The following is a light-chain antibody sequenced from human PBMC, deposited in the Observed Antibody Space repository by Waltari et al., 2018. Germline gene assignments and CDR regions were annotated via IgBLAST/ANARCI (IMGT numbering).Light chain of an antibody. Sequence: QSVLTQPPSVSAAPGQKVTISCSGSNSNIGNNYVSWYQQLPGTAPKLLIYDKNMRPAGVPDRFSGSKSGTSATLGITGLQAGDEANYYCGTWDSTLSAPVFGGGTRLTVL. CDR3: GTWDSTLSAPV. J-gene: IGLJ3*02. CDR1: NSNIGNNY. CDR2: DKN. V-gene: IGLV1-51*01.